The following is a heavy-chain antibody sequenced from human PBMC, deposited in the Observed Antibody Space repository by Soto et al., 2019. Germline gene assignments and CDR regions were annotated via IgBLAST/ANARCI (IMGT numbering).Heavy chain of an antibody. D-gene: IGHD3-22*01. CDR1: GASICSYY. CDR2: IYYLGNT. Sequence: PSETLSLTCSVSGASICSYYWNWVRQPPRKGLEWVGSIYYLGNTYYNPSLGSRVTIAVDTSKNQFSLKLRSVTAADTAVFYCAGLYPYGCSGYHLNYWGHGALVTVSS. CDR3: AGLYPYGCSGYHLNY. V-gene: IGHV4-59*04. J-gene: IGHJ4*01.